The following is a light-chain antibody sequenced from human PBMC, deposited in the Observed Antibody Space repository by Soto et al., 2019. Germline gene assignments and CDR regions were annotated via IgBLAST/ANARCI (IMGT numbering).Light chain of an antibody. CDR2: DVT. J-gene: IGLJ2*01. V-gene: IGLV2-14*01. Sequence: QSALTQPASVSGSPGQSITISCTGTSRDVGGYNYVSWYQQHPGKAPKLMIYDVTNRPSGVSNRFSGSKSGNTASLTISWLQAEDEADYYCSSYTSSSTSFGGGTKLTVL. CDR1: SRDVGGYNY. CDR3: SSYTSSSTS.